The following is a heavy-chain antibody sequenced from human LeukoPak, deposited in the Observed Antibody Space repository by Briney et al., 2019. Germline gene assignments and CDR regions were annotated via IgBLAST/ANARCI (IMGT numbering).Heavy chain of an antibody. CDR3: AREGPRGNSQFDY. Sequence: PGGSLRLSCAVSGFTFSDHHMDWVRQAPGKGLEWVALIWYDGSNKYYTDSVKGRLTISRDNSKNTLYLQMNSLRAEDTAIYYCAREGPRGNSQFDYWGQGTLVTVSS. D-gene: IGHD2/OR15-2a*01. CDR1: GFTFSDHH. CDR2: IWYDGSNK. J-gene: IGHJ4*02. V-gene: IGHV3-33*08.